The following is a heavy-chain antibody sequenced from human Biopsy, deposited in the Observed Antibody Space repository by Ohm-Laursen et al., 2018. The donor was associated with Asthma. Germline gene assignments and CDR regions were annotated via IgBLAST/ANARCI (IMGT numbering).Heavy chain of an antibody. CDR2: IYSGGTS. V-gene: IGHV3-53*01. J-gene: IGHJ4*02. CDR1: GFAVSRDH. Sequence: SLRLSCAASGFAVSRDHMFWVRQAPGKGLEWVSVIYSGGTSHNADSVRGRFTISRDYSKNTLYLQMHSLRAEDTAVYYCARGDSSNWSHYYFEYWGQGTLVTVSS. D-gene: IGHD3-22*01. CDR3: ARGDSSNWSHYYFEY.